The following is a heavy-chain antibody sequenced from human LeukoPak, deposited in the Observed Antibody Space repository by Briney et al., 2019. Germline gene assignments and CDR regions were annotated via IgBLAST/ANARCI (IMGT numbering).Heavy chain of an antibody. D-gene: IGHD5-12*01. Sequence: GGSLRLSCAASGFTFSSYAMSWVRQAPGKGLEWVSSISSSSSYIYYADSVKGRFTISRDNAKNSLYLQMNSLRAEDTAVYYCARDPRYSGYGYFDYWGQGTLVTVSS. CDR1: GFTFSSYA. V-gene: IGHV3-21*01. CDR2: ISSSSSYI. CDR3: ARDPRYSGYGYFDY. J-gene: IGHJ4*02.